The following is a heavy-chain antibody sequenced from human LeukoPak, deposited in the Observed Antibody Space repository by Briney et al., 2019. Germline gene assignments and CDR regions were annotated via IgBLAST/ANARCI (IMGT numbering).Heavy chain of an antibody. D-gene: IGHD5-12*01. J-gene: IGHJ3*02. Sequence: ASVKVSCKASGYTFTSYDIHWVRQATGQGLEWMGWMNPNSGNTGYAQKFQGRVTMTRNTSISTAYMELSSLRSEDTAVYYCARAKLRVLGDAFDIWGQGTMVTVSS. CDR3: ARAKLRVLGDAFDI. CDR2: MNPNSGNT. CDR1: GYTFTSYD. V-gene: IGHV1-8*01.